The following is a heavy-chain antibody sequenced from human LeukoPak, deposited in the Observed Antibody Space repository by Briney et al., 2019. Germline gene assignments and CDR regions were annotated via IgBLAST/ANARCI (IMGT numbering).Heavy chain of an antibody. CDR3: VRVGGFGELLYSYFLDY. V-gene: IGHV5-51*06. D-gene: IGHD3-10*01. CDR1: GYSFLTYW. Sequence: GESLKISCKVSGYSFLTYWIAWVRQRPGKGLEWMGIIWPGDSDSRYSPSFQGQVTVSVDTSISVVYLRWSSLKASDSAMYYCVRVGGFGELLYSYFLDYWGQGTLVTVSS. CDR2: IWPGDSDS. J-gene: IGHJ4*02.